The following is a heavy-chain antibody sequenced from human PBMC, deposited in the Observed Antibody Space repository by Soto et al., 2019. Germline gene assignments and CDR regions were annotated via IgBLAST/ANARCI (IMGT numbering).Heavy chain of an antibody. J-gene: IGHJ5*02. Sequence: PSETLSLTCTVSGGSVSSGSYYWSWIRQPPGTGLEWIGYIYYSGSTNYNPSLKSRVTISVDTSKNQFSLKLSSVTAADTAVYYCARAARLSFDPWGQGTLVTVSS. CDR2: IYYSGST. D-gene: IGHD2-8*01. V-gene: IGHV4-61*01. CDR1: GGSVSSGSYY. CDR3: ARAARLSFDP.